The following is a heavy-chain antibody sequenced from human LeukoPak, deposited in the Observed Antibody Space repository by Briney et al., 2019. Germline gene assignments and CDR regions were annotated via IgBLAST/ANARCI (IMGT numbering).Heavy chain of an antibody. Sequence: GGSLRLSCAASGFTFSSYWMSWVRQAPGKGLEWVANIKQDGSEKYYVDSVKGRFTISRDNAKNSLYLQMNSLRAEDTAVYYCAREAYYYDSSGIFDYWGQGTLVTVSS. CDR3: AREAYYYDSSGIFDY. CDR2: IKQDGSEK. J-gene: IGHJ4*02. CDR1: GFTFSSYW. V-gene: IGHV3-7*01. D-gene: IGHD3-22*01.